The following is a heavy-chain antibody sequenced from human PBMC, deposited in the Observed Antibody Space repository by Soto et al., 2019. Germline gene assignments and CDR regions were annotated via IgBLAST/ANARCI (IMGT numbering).Heavy chain of an antibody. Sequence: ASVKVSCKASGGTFSSYAISWVRQAPGQGLEWMGGIIPIFGTANYAQKFQGRVTITADESTSTAYMELSSLRSEDTAVSGIWCQLPTLFDYWGQGTLVTVSS. CDR3: WCQLPTLFDY. J-gene: IGHJ4*02. D-gene: IGHD2-8*01. CDR1: GGTFSSYA. CDR2: IIPIFGTA. V-gene: IGHV1-69*13.